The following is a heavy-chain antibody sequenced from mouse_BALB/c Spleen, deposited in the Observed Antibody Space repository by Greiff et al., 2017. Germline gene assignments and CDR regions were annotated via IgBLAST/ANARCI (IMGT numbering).Heavy chain of an antibody. Sequence: QVQLQQSAAELARPGASVKMSCKASGYTFTSYTMHWVKQRPGQGLEWIGYINPSSGYTEYNQKFKDKTTLTADKSSSTAYMQLSSLTSEDSAVYYCARGADMVTPRPYLYYAMDYWGQGTLVTVSA. CDR1: GYTFTSYT. D-gene: IGHD2-1*01. J-gene: IGHJ3*01. CDR2: INPSSGYT. CDR3: ARGADMVTPRPYLYYAMDY. V-gene: IGHV1-4*02.